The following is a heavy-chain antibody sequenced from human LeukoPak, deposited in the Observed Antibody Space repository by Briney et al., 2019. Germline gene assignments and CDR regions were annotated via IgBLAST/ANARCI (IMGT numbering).Heavy chain of an antibody. V-gene: IGHV3-48*04. CDR3: AAHKLDSSGYKFDY. D-gene: IGHD3-22*01. Sequence: GGALRLSCAASGFTFSSYSMNWVRQAPGKGLEWVSYISSSSSTIYYADSVKGRFTISRDNAKNSLYLQMNSLSAEDTAVYYCAAHKLDSSGYKFDYWGQGTLVTVSS. CDR1: GFTFSSYS. CDR2: ISSSSSTI. J-gene: IGHJ4*02.